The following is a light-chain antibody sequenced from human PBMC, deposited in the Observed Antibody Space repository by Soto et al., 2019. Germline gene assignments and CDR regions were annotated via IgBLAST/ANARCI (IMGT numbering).Light chain of an antibody. CDR2: EVT. J-gene: IGLJ1*01. CDR1: SSDVGFYNF. V-gene: IGLV2-8*01. Sequence: QSALTQPPSASVSPGQSLTISCTGTSSDVGFYNFVSWYRQRPGKAPKLVIYEVTKRPSGVPDRFSGSKSGSTASLTVSGLQADDEADYYCASYAGTRLFVFGSGTKVTVL. CDR3: ASYAGTRLFV.